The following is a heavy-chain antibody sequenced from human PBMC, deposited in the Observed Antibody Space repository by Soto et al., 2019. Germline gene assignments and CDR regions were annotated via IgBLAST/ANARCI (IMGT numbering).Heavy chain of an antibody. CDR2: ISGSGGST. D-gene: IGHD3-22*01. CDR1: GFTFSSYA. CDR3: AKDLVEDSSGYYPFYYYYGMDV. Sequence: GGSLRLSCAASGFTFSSYAMGWVRQAPGKGLEWVSAISGSGGSTYYADSVKGRFTISRDNSKNTLYLQMNSLRAEDTAVYYCAKDLVEDSSGYYPFYYYYGMDVWGQGTTVTVSS. V-gene: IGHV3-23*01. J-gene: IGHJ6*02.